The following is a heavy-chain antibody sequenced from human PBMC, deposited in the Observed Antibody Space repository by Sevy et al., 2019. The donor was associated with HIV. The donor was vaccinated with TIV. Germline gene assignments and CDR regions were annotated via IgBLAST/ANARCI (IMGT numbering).Heavy chain of an antibody. CDR1: GYSFTRYW. D-gene: IGHD7-27*01. J-gene: IGHJ6*03. V-gene: IGHV5-51*01. CDR2: IYPGHSDT. Sequence: GKSLKISCKGSGYSFTRYWIGWVRQMPGKDLQWMGIIYPGHSDTRDSPSFEGQVTISVDKSINTAYLQWSSLKVSYTAMYYCVRHAPGQDYYYMDVWGKGTLVTVSS. CDR3: VRHAPGQDYYYMDV.